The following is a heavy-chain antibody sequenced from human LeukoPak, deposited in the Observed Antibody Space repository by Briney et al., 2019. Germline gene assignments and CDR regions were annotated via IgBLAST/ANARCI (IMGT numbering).Heavy chain of an antibody. CDR2: IWYDGSNK. Sequence: GGSLRLSCAASGFTFSSYGMHWVRQAPGKGLEGVAVIWYDGSNKYYADSVKSRFTISRDNSKNTLYLQMNSLRAEDTAVYYCARDSGGDAFDIWGQGTMVTVSS. J-gene: IGHJ3*02. D-gene: IGHD3-16*01. CDR3: ARDSGGDAFDI. CDR1: GFTFSSYG. V-gene: IGHV3-33*01.